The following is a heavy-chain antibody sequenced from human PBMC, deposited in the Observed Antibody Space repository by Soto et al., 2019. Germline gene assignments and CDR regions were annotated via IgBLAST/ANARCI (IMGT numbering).Heavy chain of an antibody. V-gene: IGHV1-46*03. J-gene: IGHJ6*03. D-gene: IGHD3-10*01. CDR1: GYTFTSYY. CDR2: INPGGGST. Sequence: ASVKVSCKASGYTFTSYYMHWVRQAPGQGLEWMGIINPGGGSTSYAQKFQGRVTMTRDTSTSTVYMELSSLRSEDTAVYYCARDGTLVGRGVMVRGVMYYYYMDVWGKGTTVTVSS. CDR3: ARDGTLVGRGVMVRGVMYYYYMDV.